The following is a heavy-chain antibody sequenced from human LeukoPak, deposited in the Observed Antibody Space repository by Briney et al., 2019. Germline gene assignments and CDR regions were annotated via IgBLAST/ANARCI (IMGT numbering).Heavy chain of an antibody. V-gene: IGHV3-48*04. D-gene: IGHD4-17*01. CDR1: GFTFSSYS. CDR3: ARTAVTPGSSDAFDI. Sequence: GGSLRLSCAASGFTFSSYSMNWVRQAPGKGLEWVSFISSSSSTIYYADSVKGRFTISRDNAKNSLYLQMNSLRAEDTAVYYCARTAVTPGSSDAFDIWGQGTMVTVSS. CDR2: ISSSSSTI. J-gene: IGHJ3*02.